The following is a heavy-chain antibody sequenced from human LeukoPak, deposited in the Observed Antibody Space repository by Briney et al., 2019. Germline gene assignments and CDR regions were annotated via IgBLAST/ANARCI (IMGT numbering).Heavy chain of an antibody. D-gene: IGHD1-26*01. CDR1: GYSISSGYY. CDR3: AGHSSGSYYGYFDY. CDR2: IYHSGST. J-gene: IGHJ4*02. V-gene: IGHV4-38-2*01. Sequence: SETLSLTCAVSGYSISSGYYWGWIRQPPGKGLEWIGSIYHSGSTYYNPSLKSRVTISVDTSKNQFSLKLSSVTAADTAVYYCAGHSSGSYYGYFDYWGQGTLVTVSS.